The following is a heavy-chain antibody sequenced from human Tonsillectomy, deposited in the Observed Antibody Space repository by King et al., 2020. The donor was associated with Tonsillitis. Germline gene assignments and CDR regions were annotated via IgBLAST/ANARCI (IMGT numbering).Heavy chain of an antibody. D-gene: IGHD6-13*01. V-gene: IGHV3-48*04. J-gene: IGHJ4*02. Sequence: EVQLVESGGGLVQPGGSLRLSCAASGFTFSSHSMNWVRQAPGKGLEWVSYISSSSSTIYYADSVKGRFTISRDNPKNSLYLQMNSLRAEDTAMYYCTRDTKAAACYWGQGTPVTVSS. CDR3: TRDTKAAACY. CDR1: GFTFSSHS. CDR2: ISSSSSTI.